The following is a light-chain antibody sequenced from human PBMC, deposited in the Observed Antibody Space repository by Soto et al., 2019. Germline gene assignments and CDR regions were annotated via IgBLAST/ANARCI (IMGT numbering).Light chain of an antibody. CDR3: QQFNSYPIT. Sequence: DIQVTQSPATLSASVGDRFTITCRASQTRSSSMTWYQQKPGKAPKLLIYEACSLESGVPSRFSGSGSGTEFTLTISGLQPDDFATYYCQQFNSYPITFGQGTRLEIK. CDR1: QTRSSS. J-gene: IGKJ5*01. V-gene: IGKV1-5*01. CDR2: EAC.